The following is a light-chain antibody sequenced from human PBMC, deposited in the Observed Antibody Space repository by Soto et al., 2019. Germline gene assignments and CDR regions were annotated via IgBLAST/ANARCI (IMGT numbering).Light chain of an antibody. CDR1: SSDVGGYNY. CDR2: DVS. V-gene: IGLV2-14*01. J-gene: IGLJ1*01. CDR3: SSYTSSSTLWV. Sequence: QSVLIQPASVSGSPGQSITISCTGTSSDVGGYNYVSWYQQHPGKAPKLMIYDVSNRPSGVSNRFSGSKSGNTASLTISGLQAEDEADYYCSSYTSSSTLWVFGTGTKVTVL.